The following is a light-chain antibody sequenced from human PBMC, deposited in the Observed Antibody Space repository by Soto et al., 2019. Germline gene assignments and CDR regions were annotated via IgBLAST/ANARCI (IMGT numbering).Light chain of an antibody. Sequence: EMVLTQSPGTLPLSPGERATLSCRASQSVSSSFLAWYQQKPGQAPRLLIYGASSRATGIPDRFSGSGSGTAVTLTISRLEPEDVAVYYCQQYGSSPLTFGGGTKVEIK. CDR1: QSVSSSF. J-gene: IGKJ4*01. CDR3: QQYGSSPLT. CDR2: GAS. V-gene: IGKV3-20*01.